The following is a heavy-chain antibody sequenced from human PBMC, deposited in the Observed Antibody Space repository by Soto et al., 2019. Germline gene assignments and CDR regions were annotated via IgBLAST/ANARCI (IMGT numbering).Heavy chain of an antibody. J-gene: IGHJ4*02. V-gene: IGHV4-34*01. CDR3: ARGRWRYFDWFPTDFDY. D-gene: IGHD3-9*01. Sequence: QVQLQQGGAGLLKPSETLSLTCAADGGSFSGYYWSWIRQPPGKWLGGIGGINHSGSTNYNPSLKSRVTISVDASQNQFSRKLSSVTAAVTAVYYCARGRWRYFDWFPTDFDYWGQGTLVTVSS. CDR1: GGSFSGYY. CDR2: INHSGST.